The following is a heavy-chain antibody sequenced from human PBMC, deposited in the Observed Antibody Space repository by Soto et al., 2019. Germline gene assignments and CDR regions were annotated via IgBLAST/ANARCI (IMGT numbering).Heavy chain of an antibody. V-gene: IGHV1-2*02. CDR2: INPNSGGT. Sequence: ASVKVSCKASGYTFTGYYMHWVRQAPGQGLEWMGWINPNSGGTNYAQKFQGRVTMTRDTSISTAYMELSRLRSDDTAVYYCARNSLHRDGYNGIWGQRTLVTVSS. J-gene: IGHJ4*02. CDR3: ARNSLHRDGYNGI. D-gene: IGHD5-12*01. CDR1: GYTFTGYY.